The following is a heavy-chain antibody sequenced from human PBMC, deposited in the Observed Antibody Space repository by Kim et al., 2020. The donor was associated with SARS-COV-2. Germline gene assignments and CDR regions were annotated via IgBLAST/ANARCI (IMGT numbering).Heavy chain of an antibody. CDR1: GYTFTSYY. Sequence: ASVKVSCKASGYTFTSYYMHWVRQAPGPGLEWMGIINPSGGSTSYAQKFQGRVTMTRDTSTSTVYMELSSLRSEDTVVYYCARDLIIAVAGTSYYYYCMDVCGQGTTVTVSS. D-gene: IGHD6-19*01. J-gene: IGHJ6*02. CDR2: INPSGGST. CDR3: ARDLIIAVAGTSYYYYCMDV. V-gene: IGHV1-46*01.